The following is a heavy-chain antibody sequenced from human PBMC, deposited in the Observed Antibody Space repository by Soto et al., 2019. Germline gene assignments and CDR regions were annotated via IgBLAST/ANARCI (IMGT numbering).Heavy chain of an antibody. D-gene: IGHD5-12*01. J-gene: IGHJ4*02. CDR1: GGSISSSSYF. CDR2: MYYSGTT. V-gene: IGHV4-39*07. Sequence: SEMLSLTCTVSGGSISSSSYFWGWIRQPPGKGLEWIGSMYYSGTTYYNPSLKSRVTMSVDTSKNQFSLKLISVTAADTAKYFCAREGNLGRWLQPLDFWGQGTLVTVSS. CDR3: AREGNLGRWLQPLDF.